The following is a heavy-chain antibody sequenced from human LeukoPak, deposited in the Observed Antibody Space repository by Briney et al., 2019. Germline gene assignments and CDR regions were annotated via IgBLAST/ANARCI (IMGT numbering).Heavy chain of an antibody. CDR2: ISAYNGNT. D-gene: IGHD1-26*01. CDR1: GYTFTSYG. V-gene: IGHV1-18*01. Sequence: GASVKVSCKASGYTFTSYGISWVRQAPGQGLEWMGRISAYNGNTNYAQKLQGRVTMTTDTSTSTAYMELRSLRSDDTAVYYRARKEHWYSGQKGAFDIWGQGTMVTVSS. CDR3: ARKEHWYSGQKGAFDI. J-gene: IGHJ3*02.